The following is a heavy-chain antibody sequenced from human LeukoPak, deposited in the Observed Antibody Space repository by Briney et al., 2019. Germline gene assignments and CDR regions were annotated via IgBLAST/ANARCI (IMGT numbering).Heavy chain of an antibody. Sequence: GGSLRLSCAASGFTFSNYAMNWVRQAPGKGLEWVSVIYSGGSTYYADSVKGRFTISRDNSKNTLYLQMNSLRAEDTAVYYCARWWLQCFDYWGQGTLVTVSS. CDR2: IYSGGST. V-gene: IGHV3-53*01. CDR3: ARWWLQCFDY. D-gene: IGHD5-24*01. CDR1: GFTFSNYA. J-gene: IGHJ4*02.